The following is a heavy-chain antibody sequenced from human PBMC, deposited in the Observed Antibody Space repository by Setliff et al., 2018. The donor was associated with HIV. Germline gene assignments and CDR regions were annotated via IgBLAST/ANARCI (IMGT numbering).Heavy chain of an antibody. D-gene: IGHD3-10*01. CDR3: ARSIYGSGTYPLDI. CDR2: IYDSGST. CDR1: GGSISGFY. Sequence: PSETLSLTCTVSGGSISGFYWNWIRQSAGKGLQWIGRIYDSGSTKYNPSLKSRVTMSIDTSKNQFSLRLDSVTAADTAVYFCARSIYGSGTYPLDIWGPGTLVTVSS. V-gene: IGHV4-4*07. J-gene: IGHJ4*02.